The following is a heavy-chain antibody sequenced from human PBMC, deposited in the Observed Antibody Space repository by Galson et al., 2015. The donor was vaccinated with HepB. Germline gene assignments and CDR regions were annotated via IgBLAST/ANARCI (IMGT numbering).Heavy chain of an antibody. V-gene: IGHV3-48*01. CDR1: GFTFSSYS. Sequence: SLRLSCAAYGFTFSSYSMNWVRQAQGQGLELVSYISSSSSTIYYADSVKGRFTISRDNATNSLYLQMNSLRAEDTAVYYCARVLVDTGEVMDVWVQGTTVTVSS. J-gene: IGHJ6*02. D-gene: IGHD5-12*01. CDR2: ISSSSSTI. CDR3: ARVLVDTGEVMDV.